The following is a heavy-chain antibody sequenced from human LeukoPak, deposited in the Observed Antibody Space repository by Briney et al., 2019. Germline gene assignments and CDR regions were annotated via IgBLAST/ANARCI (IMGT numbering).Heavy chain of an antibody. CDR3: ARESSWDEFDY. CDR2: ISSSGSTI. J-gene: IGHJ4*02. V-gene: IGHV3-48*03. CDR1: GFTFSNYE. Sequence: GGSLRLSCAASGFTFSNYEMNWVRQAPGKGLEWVSYISSSGSTIYYADPVKGRFTISRDNAKNSLYLQMNSLRAEDTAVYYCARESSWDEFDYWGQGTLVTVSS. D-gene: IGHD6-13*01.